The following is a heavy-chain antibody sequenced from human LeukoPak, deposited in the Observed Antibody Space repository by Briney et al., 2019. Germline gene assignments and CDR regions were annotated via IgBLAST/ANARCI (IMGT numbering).Heavy chain of an antibody. Sequence: SETLSLTRAVYGGSFSGYYWSWIRQPPGKGLEWIGEINHSGSTNYNPSLKSRVTISVDTSKNQFSLKLSSVTAADTAVYYCARGYRIHFDYWGQGTLVTVSS. J-gene: IGHJ4*02. CDR3: ARGYRIHFDY. CDR2: INHSGST. V-gene: IGHV4-34*01. D-gene: IGHD4-4*01. CDR1: GGSFSGYY.